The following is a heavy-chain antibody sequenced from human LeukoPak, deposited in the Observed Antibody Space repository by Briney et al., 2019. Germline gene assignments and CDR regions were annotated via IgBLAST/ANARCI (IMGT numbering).Heavy chain of an antibody. V-gene: IGHV3-9*01. CDR2: ISWNSGSI. D-gene: IGHD3-10*01. Sequence: GGSLRLSCAASGFTFDDYAMHWVRQAPGKGLEWVSGISWNSGSIGYADSVKGRFTNSRDNAKNSLYLQMNSLRAEDTAVYYCANSLKGGFSTMVRGTNWFDPWGQGTLVTVSS. CDR3: ANSLKGGFSTMVRGTNWFDP. CDR1: GFTFDDYA. J-gene: IGHJ5*02.